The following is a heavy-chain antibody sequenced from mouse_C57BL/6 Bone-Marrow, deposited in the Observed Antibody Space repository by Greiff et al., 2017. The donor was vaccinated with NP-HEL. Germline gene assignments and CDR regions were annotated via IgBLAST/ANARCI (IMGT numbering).Heavy chain of an antibody. J-gene: IGHJ1*03. CDR1: GYSITSGYY. CDR3: ARRHDGYYEYFDV. Sequence: ESGPGLVKPSQSLSLTCSVTGYSITSGYYWNCIRQFPGNKLEWMGYISYDGSNNYNPSLKNRISITRDTSKNQFFLKLNSVTTEDTATYYCARRHDGYYEYFDVWGTGTTVTVSS. V-gene: IGHV3-6*01. CDR2: ISYDGSN. D-gene: IGHD2-3*01.